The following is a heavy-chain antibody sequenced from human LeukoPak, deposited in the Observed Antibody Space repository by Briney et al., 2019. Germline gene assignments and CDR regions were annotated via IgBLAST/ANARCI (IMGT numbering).Heavy chain of an antibody. CDR3: ARDMTGSVADY. CDR1: GFIFSSYW. V-gene: IGHV3-74*01. Sequence: PGESLRLSCAASGFIFSSYWMHWVRQIPGKGLVWVSRINSDGTITNYADSVKGRFTISRDSAKNTVYLQMNSLTAEDTAVYYCARDMTGSVADYWGQGTLVTVSS. CDR2: INSDGTIT. D-gene: IGHD3-9*01. J-gene: IGHJ4*02.